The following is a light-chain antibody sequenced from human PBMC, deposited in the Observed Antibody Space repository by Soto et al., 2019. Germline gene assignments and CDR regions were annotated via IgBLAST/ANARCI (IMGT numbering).Light chain of an antibody. CDR1: TSDVGGYNY. CDR3: SSYTSTNHVI. V-gene: IGLV2-14*01. Sequence: QSVLTQPASVSGSPGQSITISCTGTTSDVGGYNYVSWYQQHPGKAPKLMISEVSSRPSGVSSRFSGSKSGNMASLTISGIQAEDEADYYCSSYTSTNHVIFGGGTKLTVL. CDR2: EVS. J-gene: IGLJ2*01.